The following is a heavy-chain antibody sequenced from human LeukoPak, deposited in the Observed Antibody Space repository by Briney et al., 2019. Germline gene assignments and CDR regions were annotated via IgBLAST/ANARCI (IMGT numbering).Heavy chain of an antibody. D-gene: IGHD3-22*01. Sequence: SETLSLTCTVSGASINNYYWSWIRQPPGKGLEWIGYIYYYGSTNYNPSLKSRVTISVDTSENQFSPRLTSVTAADTAVYYCVRLRGSSGPIDHWGQGTLVTVSS. V-gene: IGHV4-59*01. CDR3: VRLRGSSGPIDH. CDR1: GASINNYY. CDR2: IYYYGST. J-gene: IGHJ4*02.